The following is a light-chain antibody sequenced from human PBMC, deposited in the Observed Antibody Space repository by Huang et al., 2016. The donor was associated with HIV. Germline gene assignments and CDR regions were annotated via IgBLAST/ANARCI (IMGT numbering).Light chain of an antibody. J-gene: IGKJ4*01. Sequence: EIVMTQSPATLSVSPGERVTLSCRASQSVSTNLVWYQQKPGQAPRLLIYGASTRATGVPARFSASGSGTEFTLTISSLQFEDFEVYYCQQYNIWPLTFGGGTKVEIK. CDR1: QSVSTN. CDR2: GAS. V-gene: IGKV3-15*01. CDR3: QQYNIWPLT.